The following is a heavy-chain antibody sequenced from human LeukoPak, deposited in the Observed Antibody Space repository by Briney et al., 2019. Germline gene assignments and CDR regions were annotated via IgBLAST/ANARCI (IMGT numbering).Heavy chain of an antibody. J-gene: IGHJ4*02. D-gene: IGHD3-9*01. CDR2: IYSGGST. Sequence: GGSLRLSCAASGFTVSSNYMSWVRQAPGKGLEWVSVIYSGGSTYYADSVKGRFTISRDNSKNTLYLQMNSLRAEDTAVYYCASSPLRYFAWLHFDYWGQGTLVTVSS. CDR1: GFTVSSNY. CDR3: ASSPLRYFAWLHFDY. V-gene: IGHV3-66*02.